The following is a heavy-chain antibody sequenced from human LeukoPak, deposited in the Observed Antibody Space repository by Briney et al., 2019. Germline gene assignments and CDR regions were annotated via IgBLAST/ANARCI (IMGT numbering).Heavy chain of an antibody. Sequence: PSQTLSLTCTVSGGSISSGDYYWSWIRQPPGKGLEWIGYIYYSGSTYYNPSLKSRVTISVDTSKNQFSLKLSSVTAADTAVYYCARDHGGSYSGHGDAFDIWGQGTMVTVSS. CDR1: GGSISSGDYY. V-gene: IGHV4-30-4*01. D-gene: IGHD1-26*01. J-gene: IGHJ3*02. CDR3: ARDHGGSYSGHGDAFDI. CDR2: IYYSGST.